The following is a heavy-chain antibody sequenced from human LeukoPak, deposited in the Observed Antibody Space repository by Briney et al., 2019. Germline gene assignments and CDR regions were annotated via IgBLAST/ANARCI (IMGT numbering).Heavy chain of an antibody. CDR1: GFTFSSYG. V-gene: IGHV3-30*02. J-gene: IGHJ3*02. CDR2: IRYDGSNK. D-gene: IGHD2-2*01. CDR3: AKVGVVHDAFDI. Sequence: GGTLRLSCAASGFTFSSYGMQWVRQAPGKGREGGAFIRYDGSNKYYAASVKGRFTISRDNSKNTLYLQMNSLRAEDTAVYYCAKVGVVHDAFDIWGQGTMVTVSS.